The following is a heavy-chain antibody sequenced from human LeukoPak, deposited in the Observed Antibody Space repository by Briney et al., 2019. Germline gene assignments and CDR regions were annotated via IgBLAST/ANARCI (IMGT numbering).Heavy chain of an antibody. V-gene: IGHV1-2*02. CDR1: GYTFTGYY. Sequence: ASVKVSCKASGYTFTGYYMHWVRQAPGQGLEWMGWINPNSGGTNYAQKFQGRVTMTRDTSISTAYMELSRLRSDDTAVYYCASEGLGYCSGGSCYLPNWFDPWGQGTLVTVPS. J-gene: IGHJ5*02. D-gene: IGHD2-15*01. CDR3: ASEGLGYCSGGSCYLPNWFDP. CDR2: INPNSGGT.